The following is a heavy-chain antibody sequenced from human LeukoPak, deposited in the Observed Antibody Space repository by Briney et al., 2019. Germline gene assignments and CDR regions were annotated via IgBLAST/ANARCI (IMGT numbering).Heavy chain of an antibody. CDR1: GASISSNSYY. J-gene: IGHJ4*02. D-gene: IGHD5-18*01. V-gene: IGHV4-39*01. CDR3: ARRGYGRRGVFDY. CDR2: IYHSVST. Sequence: SETLSLTCTVSGASISSNSYYWGWIRPPPGKGLEWIGDIYHSVSTYYNPSLKTRVTLSEDTSKNQFSLQLSSVSVADTAVYYCARRGYGRRGVFDYWGQGTLVTVSS.